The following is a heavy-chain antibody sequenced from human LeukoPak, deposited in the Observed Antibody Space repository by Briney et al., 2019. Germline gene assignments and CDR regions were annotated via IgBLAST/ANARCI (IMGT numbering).Heavy chain of an antibody. CDR2: ISRSSSYI. D-gene: IGHD4-23*01. CDR3: ARDAATPAFSFDY. CDR1: GFTFSSYS. J-gene: IGHJ4*02. Sequence: PGGSLRLSCAASGFTFSSYSMNWVRQAPGKGLEWVSSISRSSSYIYYADSVKGRFTISRDNAKNSLYLKINSLRAEDTAVYYCARDAATPAFSFDYWGQGTLVTVSS. V-gene: IGHV3-21*01.